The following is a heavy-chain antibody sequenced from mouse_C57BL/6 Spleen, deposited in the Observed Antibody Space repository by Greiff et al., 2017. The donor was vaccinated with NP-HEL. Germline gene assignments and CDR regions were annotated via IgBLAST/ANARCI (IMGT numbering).Heavy chain of an antibody. CDR2: IYPGAGDP. V-gene: IGHV1-82*01. D-gene: IGHD2-3*01. CDR1: GYAFSSSW. Sequence: VQLQQSGPELVKPGASVKISCKASGYAFSSSWLNWVKQRPGKGLEWIGRIYPGAGDPNYNRQFKGQATLPAANSSSTAYMQLSSLTSEGSAVYFCARYGYYPLDYGGQGTTLTVSA. CDR3: ARYGYYPLDY. J-gene: IGHJ2*01.